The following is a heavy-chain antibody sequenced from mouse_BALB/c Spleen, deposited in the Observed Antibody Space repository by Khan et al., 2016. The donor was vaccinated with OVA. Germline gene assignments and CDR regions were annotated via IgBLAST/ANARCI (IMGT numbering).Heavy chain of an antibody. J-gene: IGHJ4*01. CDR2: IDPANGNT. V-gene: IGHV14-3*02. CDR1: GFNIEDTY. CDR3: ARGGLSYTMDY. Sequence: EVQLQESGAELVKPGASVKLSCTASGFNIEDTYIHWVMQRPEQGLEWIGRIDPANGNTKYDPKFQGKATITADTSSNTAYLQLSSLTSEDTAVYYCARGGLSYTMDYWGQGTSVTVSS.